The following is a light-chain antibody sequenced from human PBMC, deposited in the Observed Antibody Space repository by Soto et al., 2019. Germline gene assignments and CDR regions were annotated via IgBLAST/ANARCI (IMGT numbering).Light chain of an antibody. CDR1: PGLVFRDGNTF. J-gene: IGKJ4*01. Sequence: DVVLTQSPLSLPVTLGQPASISCRSSPGLVFRDGNTFLSWIQQRPGQSPRRLIYQVSKRDSGVPDRFGGSGSGTDFTLRVSRVEAEYGEIYYCLQATQWPLTFGGGTRVEI. V-gene: IGKV2-30*01. CDR2: QVS. CDR3: LQATQWPLT.